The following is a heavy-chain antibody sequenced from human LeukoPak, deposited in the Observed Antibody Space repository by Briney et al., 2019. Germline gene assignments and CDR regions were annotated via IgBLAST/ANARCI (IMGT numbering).Heavy chain of an antibody. CDR1: GDSITGNY. CDR2: ISYSGSS. J-gene: IGHJ5*01. D-gene: IGHD3-10*01. Sequence: PSETLSLTCTVSGDSITGNYWSWIRQSPDKGLEWIGYISYSGSSYYNPSLKSRVIISLDTSKNQFSLKLSSVTAADTAVYYCARDLLWRNTYTYAFDSWGQGTLVTVSS. CDR3: ARDLLWRNTYTYAFDS. V-gene: IGHV4-59*01.